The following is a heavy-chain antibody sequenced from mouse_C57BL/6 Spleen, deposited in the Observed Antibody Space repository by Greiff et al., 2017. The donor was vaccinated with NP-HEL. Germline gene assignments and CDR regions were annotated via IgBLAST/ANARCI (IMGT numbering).Heavy chain of an antibody. D-gene: IGHD1-1*01. CDR3: ARGGYGSSDYAMEY. CDR1: GYTFTSYW. V-gene: IGHV1-52*01. J-gene: IGHJ4*01. Sequence: VQLQQPGAELVRPGSSVKLSCKASGYTFTSYWMHWVKQRPIQGLEWIGNIDPSGSDTHYNQKFKDKATLTVDKSSSTAYMQLSSLTSEDSAVSVCARGGYGSSDYAMEYWGQGTSVTVSA. CDR2: IDPSGSDT.